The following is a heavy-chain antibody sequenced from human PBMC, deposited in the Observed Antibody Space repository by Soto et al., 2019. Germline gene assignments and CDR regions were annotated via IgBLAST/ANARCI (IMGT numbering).Heavy chain of an antibody. CDR3: ATIVIVPTAISAAAFDI. Sequence: PGGSLRLSCAASGFTFRSSSMAWVRQAPGKGLEWLSYIDSSSSTIYYADSVRGRFTISRDNAKNSLYLQMNSLRAEDTAVYYCATIVIVPTAISAAAFDIWGQGTMVTVSS. D-gene: IGHD2-2*01. CDR1: GFTFRSSS. V-gene: IGHV3-48*01. CDR2: IDSSSSTI. J-gene: IGHJ3*02.